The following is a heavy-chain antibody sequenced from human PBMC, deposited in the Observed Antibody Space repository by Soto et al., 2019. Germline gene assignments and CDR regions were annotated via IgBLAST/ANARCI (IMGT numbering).Heavy chain of an antibody. D-gene: IGHD3-10*01. V-gene: IGHV1-69*02. CDR1: GDTFAFHS. CDR2: INPILSMS. Sequence: QVQLVQSGAEVKRPGSSVKVSCKASGDTFAFHSINWVRQAPGLVLEWMGRINPILSMSNYAQRFQGRCTMTADKSTSTAYMVLSSLRSEDTAIYYCATSYGSGYRAFDYWGQGALVTVSS. CDR3: ATSYGSGYRAFDY. J-gene: IGHJ4*02.